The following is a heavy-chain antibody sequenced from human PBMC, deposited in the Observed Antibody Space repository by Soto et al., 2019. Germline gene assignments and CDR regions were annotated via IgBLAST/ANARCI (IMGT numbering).Heavy chain of an antibody. V-gene: IGHV3-21*01. J-gene: IGHJ6*02. CDR3: ARIKVGEGFFINVDVYDMDV. D-gene: IGHD3-16*01. CDR1: GFNLSNYA. Sequence: GGSLRLSCAASGFNLSNYAINWVRQAPGKGLEWVSSISSDSKYIYHADTVKGRFTISRDQARNSVDLQMNGLRDEDTAVYYCARIKVGEGFFINVDVYDMDVWGQGTPVTVSS. CDR2: ISSDSKYI.